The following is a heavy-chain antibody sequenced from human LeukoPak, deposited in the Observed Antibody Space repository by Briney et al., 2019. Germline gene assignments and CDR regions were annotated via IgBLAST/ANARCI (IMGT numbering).Heavy chain of an antibody. V-gene: IGHV3-23*01. Sequence: PGGSLRLSGAAAGFTFNSYGMNWVRQAPGKGLEWVSAISGSGGSTYCADSVKGRFTISRDNSKNTLSLQMNSLRAEDTAVYYCAKDREDYDYVWGSYRTDGIDYWGQGTLVTVSS. CDR3: AKDREDYDYVWGSYRTDGIDY. D-gene: IGHD3-16*02. CDR1: GFTFNSYG. CDR2: ISGSGGST. J-gene: IGHJ4*02.